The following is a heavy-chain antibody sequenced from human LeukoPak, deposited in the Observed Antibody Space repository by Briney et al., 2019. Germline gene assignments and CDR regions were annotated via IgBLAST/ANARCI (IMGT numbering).Heavy chain of an antibody. CDR3: TTNYTCYDFWGGDTLIDY. CDR2: IKSKTDGGTT. CDR1: GFTFSNAW. Sequence: PGGSLRLSCAASGFTFSNAWMSWVRQAPGKGLEWVGRIKSKTDGGTTDYAAPVKGRFTISRDDSKNTLYLQMNSLKTENTAVYYSTTNYTCYDFWGGDTLIDYWGQGTLVTVSS. J-gene: IGHJ4*02. V-gene: IGHV3-15*01. D-gene: IGHD3-3*01.